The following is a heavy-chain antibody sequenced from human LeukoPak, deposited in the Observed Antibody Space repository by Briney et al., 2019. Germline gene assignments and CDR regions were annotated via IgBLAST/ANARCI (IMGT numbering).Heavy chain of an antibody. CDR2: ISYDGSNK. CDR1: GFTFSSYG. Sequence: GGSLRLSCAASGFTFSSYGMHWVREAPGKGLEWVAVISYDGSNKYYADSVKGRVTISRDNSKNTLYLQMNSLRAEDTAVYYCAKPAAMVRGVRSYYYYGMDVWGQGTTVTVSS. CDR3: AKPAAMVRGVRSYYYYGMDV. J-gene: IGHJ6*02. D-gene: IGHD3-10*01. V-gene: IGHV3-30*18.